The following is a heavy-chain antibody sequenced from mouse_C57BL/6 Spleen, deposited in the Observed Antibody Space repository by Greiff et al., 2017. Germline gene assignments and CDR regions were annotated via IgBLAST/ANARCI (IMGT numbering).Heavy chain of an antibody. CDR3: TRAYCLFDY. Sequence: EVKLMESGGDLVKPGGSLKLSCAASGFTFSSYGMSWVRQTPEKRLEWVAYISSGCDYIYYADTVKGRFTISRDNARNTLYLQMRSLKSEDTAMYYCTRAYCLFDYWGQGPTLTVSS. CDR1: GFTFSSYG. CDR2: ISSGCDYI. V-gene: IGHV5-9-1*02. J-gene: IGHJ2*01.